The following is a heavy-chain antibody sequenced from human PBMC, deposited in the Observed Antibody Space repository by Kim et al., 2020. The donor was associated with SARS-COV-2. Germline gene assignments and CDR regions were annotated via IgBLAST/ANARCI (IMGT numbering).Heavy chain of an antibody. J-gene: IGHJ4*02. CDR3: ARDRVGDYYDSSGYFDY. Sequence: VKGRFTLSRDNSKNTLYLQMNSLRAEDTAVYYCARDRVGDYYDSSGYFDYWGQGTLVTVSS. D-gene: IGHD3-22*01. V-gene: IGHV3-30*01.